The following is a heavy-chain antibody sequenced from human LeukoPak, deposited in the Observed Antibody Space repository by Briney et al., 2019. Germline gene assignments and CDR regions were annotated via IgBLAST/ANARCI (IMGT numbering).Heavy chain of an antibody. V-gene: IGHV4-59*01. Sequence: PSETLSLTCTVSGGSISSYYWSWIRQPPGKGLEGMGYIYYSGSTNYNPSLKSRVTISVDTSKNQFSLKLSSVTAADTAVYYCARDNSLLWFGELLANWFDPWGQGTLVTVSS. CDR3: ARDNSLLWFGELLANWFDP. CDR1: GGSISSYY. D-gene: IGHD3-10*01. J-gene: IGHJ5*02. CDR2: IYYSGST.